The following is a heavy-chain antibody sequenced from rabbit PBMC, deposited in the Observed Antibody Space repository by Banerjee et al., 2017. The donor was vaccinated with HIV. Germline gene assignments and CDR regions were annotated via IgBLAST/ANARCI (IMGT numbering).Heavy chain of an antibody. V-gene: IGHV1S40*01. CDR1: GFDFSSNYY. J-gene: IGHJ4*01. CDR3: ARTSNDDLTYFNL. D-gene: IGHD1-1*01. Sequence: QSLEESGGGLVKPGASLTLTCTASGFDFSSNYYMCWVRQAPGKGLEWIACIYPGTGNTGYANWAKGRFTISKTSSTTVTLQMTSLTAADTATYFCARTSNDDLTYFNLWGQGTLVTVS. CDR2: IYPGTGNT.